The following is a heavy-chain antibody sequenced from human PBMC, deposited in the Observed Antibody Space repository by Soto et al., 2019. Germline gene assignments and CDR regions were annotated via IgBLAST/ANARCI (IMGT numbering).Heavy chain of an antibody. J-gene: IGHJ4*02. V-gene: IGHV4-59*12. CDR1: GGSISTYY. CDR3: VTGFYATRGYSAHFDS. Sequence: PSETLSLTCTVSGGSISTYYWGWIRQPPGKRLEWIGYIYYSGSTNYNPSLKSRVTISVDTSKNQFSLQLSSVTAADTAVYYCVTGFYATRGYSAHFDSWGQGTLVTVSS. D-gene: IGHD3-22*01. CDR2: IYYSGST.